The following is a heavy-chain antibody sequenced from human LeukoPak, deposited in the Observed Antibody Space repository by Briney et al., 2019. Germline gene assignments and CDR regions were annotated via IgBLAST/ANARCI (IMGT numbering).Heavy chain of an antibody. CDR2: IYYSGNT. CDR1: GGSISSSSHH. V-gene: IGHV4-39*02. Sequence: SETLSLTCTVSGGSISSSSHHWSWVRQPPGKGLEWIGSIYYSGNTYYNPSLKSRVTISVDTSKNQFSLKLTSVTAADTAVYYCTREYSSSSDYWGQGTLVTVFS. CDR3: TREYSSSSDY. J-gene: IGHJ4*02. D-gene: IGHD6-6*01.